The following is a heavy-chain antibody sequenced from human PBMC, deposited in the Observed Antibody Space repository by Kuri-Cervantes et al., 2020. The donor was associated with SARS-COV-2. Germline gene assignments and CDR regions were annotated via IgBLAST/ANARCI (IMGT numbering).Heavy chain of an antibody. J-gene: IGHJ3*02. Sequence: ASVKVSCKASGYTFTSYYMHWVRQAPGQGLEWMGIINPSGGSTSYAQKFQGRVTMTRDTSTSTVYMELSSLRSEDTAVYYCAREARIMITFGGVIVYDAFAIWGQGKMVTVSS. V-gene: IGHV1-46*01. CDR3: AREARIMITFGGVIVYDAFAI. D-gene: IGHD3-16*02. CDR1: GYTFTSYY. CDR2: INPSGGST.